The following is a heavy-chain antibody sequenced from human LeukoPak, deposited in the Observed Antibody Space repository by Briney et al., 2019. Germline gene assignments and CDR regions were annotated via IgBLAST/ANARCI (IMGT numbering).Heavy chain of an antibody. Sequence: PSETLSLTCTVSGGSISSGGYYWSWIRQHPGKGLEWIGYIYYSGSTHYNPSLKSRVTISVDTSKNQFSLKLSSVTAADTAVYYCAREVSAQSFDYWGQGTLVTVSS. CDR2: IYYSGST. CDR3: AREVSAQSFDY. J-gene: IGHJ4*02. V-gene: IGHV4-31*03. CDR1: GGSISSGGYY.